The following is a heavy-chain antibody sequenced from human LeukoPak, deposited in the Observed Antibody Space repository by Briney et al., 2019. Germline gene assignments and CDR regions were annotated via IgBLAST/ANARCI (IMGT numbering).Heavy chain of an antibody. CDR3: ARGKEEMATIPHFDY. CDR1: GYTFTSYY. D-gene: IGHD5-24*01. Sequence: GASVKVSRKASGYTFTSYYMHWVRQAPGQGLEWMGIINPSGGSTSYAQKFQGRVTMTRDTSTSTVYMELSSLRSEDTAVYYCARGKEEMATIPHFDYWGQGTLVTVSS. V-gene: IGHV1-46*01. CDR2: INPSGGST. J-gene: IGHJ4*02.